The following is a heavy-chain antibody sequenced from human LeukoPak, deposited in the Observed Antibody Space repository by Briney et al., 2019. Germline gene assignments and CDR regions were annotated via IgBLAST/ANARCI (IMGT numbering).Heavy chain of an antibody. D-gene: IGHD6-19*01. CDR2: ISSSSSTT. CDR1: GFTFSRYS. V-gene: IGHV3-48*01. Sequence: RGGSLRLSCAASGFTFSRYSMNWVRQAPGKGLEWVSYISSSSSTTYYADSVKGRFTISRDNAKNSLYLQMNSLRAEDTAVYYCARALSSGWYYFDYWGQGTLVTVSS. J-gene: IGHJ4*02. CDR3: ARALSSGWYYFDY.